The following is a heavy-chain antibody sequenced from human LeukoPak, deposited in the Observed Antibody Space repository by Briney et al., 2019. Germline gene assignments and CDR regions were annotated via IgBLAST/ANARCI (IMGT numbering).Heavy chain of an antibody. Sequence: GGSLRLSCAASGFTFSSYGMHWVRQAPGKGLEGVAVIWYDGSNKYYADSVKGRFTISRDNSKDSVNQQMNSLRAEDTAVYYCEREIQLWLYTDLSGMDVWGKGTTVTVSS. CDR1: GFTFSSYG. CDR2: IWYDGSNK. J-gene: IGHJ6*04. V-gene: IGHV3-33*01. D-gene: IGHD5-18*01. CDR3: EREIQLWLYTDLSGMDV.